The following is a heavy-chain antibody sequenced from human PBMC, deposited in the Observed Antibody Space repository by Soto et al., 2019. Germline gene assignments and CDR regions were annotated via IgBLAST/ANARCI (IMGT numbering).Heavy chain of an antibody. CDR1: GFAFNSHS. D-gene: IGHD3-9*01. CDR2: MTSDGSSK. V-gene: IGHV3-30-3*01. J-gene: IGHJ5*02. CDR3: ARDRVIRYTGYELDL. Sequence: QMQLLESGGGVVQPGKALRLSCAASGFAFNSHSMHWVRQAPGKGLEWLALMTSDGSSKFYADSVKGRCTISRDNSKNTLYLEMNGLRSEDTAVYSCARDRVIRYTGYELDLWGQGTLVTVSS.